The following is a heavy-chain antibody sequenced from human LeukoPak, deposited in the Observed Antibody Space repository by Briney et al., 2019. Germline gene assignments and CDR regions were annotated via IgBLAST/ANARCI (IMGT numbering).Heavy chain of an antibody. D-gene: IGHD6-13*01. Sequence: GGSLRLSCAASGFTFSSYGMHWVRQAPGKGLEWVAFIRYDGSNKYYADSVKGRFTISGDNSMNTLYLQMNSLRVEDTAVYYCARGGTAAAKYFKHWGQGTLVTVSS. CDR3: ARGGTAAAKYFKH. CDR2: IRYDGSNK. CDR1: GFTFSSYG. V-gene: IGHV3-30*02. J-gene: IGHJ1*01.